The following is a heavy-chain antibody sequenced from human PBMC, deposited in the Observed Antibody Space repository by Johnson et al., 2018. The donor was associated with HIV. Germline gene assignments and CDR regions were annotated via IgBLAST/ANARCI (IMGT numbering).Heavy chain of an antibody. Sequence: VQLLESGGGLVQPGGSLRLSCAASGFTFNNYAMSWVRQAPGKGLEWVSYISSSGSTIYYADSVKGRFTISRENAKNSLYLQMNSLRAGDTAVYYCARGGKAAFDIWGQGTMVTVSS. CDR1: GFTFNNYA. J-gene: IGHJ3*02. CDR3: ARGGKAAFDI. CDR2: ISSSGSTI. V-gene: IGHV3-48*01.